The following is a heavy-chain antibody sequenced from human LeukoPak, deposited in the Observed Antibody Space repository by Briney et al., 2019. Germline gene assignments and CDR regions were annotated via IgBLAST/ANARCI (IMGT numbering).Heavy chain of an antibody. Sequence: GASVKVSCKVSGYTLTELSMHWVRQAPGKGLEWMGGFDPEDGETIYAQKFQGRVTMTEDTSTDTAYMELSSLRSEDTAVYYCARGHPLTYYYDSSGFTTPAVWGQGTLVTVSS. V-gene: IGHV1-24*01. CDR2: FDPEDGET. CDR1: GYTLTELS. D-gene: IGHD3-22*01. J-gene: IGHJ4*02. CDR3: ARGHPLTYYYDSSGFTTPAV.